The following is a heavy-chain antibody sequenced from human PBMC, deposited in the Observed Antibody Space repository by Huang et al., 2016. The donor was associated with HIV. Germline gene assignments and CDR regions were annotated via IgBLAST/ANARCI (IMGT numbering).Heavy chain of an antibody. D-gene: IGHD3-10*01. CDR2: SGSDGRRT. CDR3: ARGSRQGKYYYGSGTAY. J-gene: IGHJ4*02. CDR1: GFTFSSYW. V-gene: IGHV3-74*01. Sequence: EVQLVESGGGLVQPGGSLRLSCAASGFTFSSYWMHWVRQVPGKGLGWVSDSGSDGRRTSYADCGKGRLTISRENAKNTLYLQMNSLRAEDTAVYYCARGSRQGKYYYGSGTAYWGQGTLVTVSS.